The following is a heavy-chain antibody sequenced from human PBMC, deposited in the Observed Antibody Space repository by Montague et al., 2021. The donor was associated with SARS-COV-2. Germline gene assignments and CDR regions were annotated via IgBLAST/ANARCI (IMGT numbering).Heavy chain of an antibody. Sequence: LSLTCTVSGASISTGIYYWSWIRQPAGKGLEWIGRIRTTGHTDYNSSLESRVFMSVDTSTNQFSLSLTSVTAADTAVYFCARFGSGTLEFDLWGQGTMVTVSS. CDR1: GASISTGIYY. CDR3: ARFGSGTLEFDL. CDR2: IRTTGHT. V-gene: IGHV4-61*02. J-gene: IGHJ3*01. D-gene: IGHD1-26*01.